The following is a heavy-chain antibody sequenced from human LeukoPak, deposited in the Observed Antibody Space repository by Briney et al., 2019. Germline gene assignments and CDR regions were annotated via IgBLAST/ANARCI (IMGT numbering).Heavy chain of an antibody. CDR3: ARGGVVTTTPRFDP. CDR2: IYHTGST. D-gene: IGHD4-11*01. J-gene: IGHJ5*02. CDR1: NGSITSGGYY. V-gene: IGHV4-31*03. Sequence: SQTLSLTCTVSNGSITSGGYYWSWLRQHPGKGLEWIGHIYHTGSTYYHSSLKSRLTMSVDTSKNEFSLRLNSVTVADTAVYYCARGGVVTTTPRFDPWGQGTLVTVSS.